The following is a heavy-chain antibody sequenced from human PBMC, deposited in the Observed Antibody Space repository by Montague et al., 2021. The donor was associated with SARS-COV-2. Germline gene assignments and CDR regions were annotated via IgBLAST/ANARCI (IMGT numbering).Heavy chain of an antibody. J-gene: IGHJ4*02. Sequence: SLRLSCAPSGFAFSNYSMNWVRQAPGKGLEWVSSISSRGSYIYYXDSLKGRFTISRDNAKNSLYLQLNNLRAEDTAVYCCAREGGTPGATLDSWGQGTLVTVSS. CDR1: GFAFSNYS. D-gene: IGHD1-14*01. V-gene: IGHV3-21*01. CDR2: ISSRGSYI. CDR3: AREGGTPGATLDS.